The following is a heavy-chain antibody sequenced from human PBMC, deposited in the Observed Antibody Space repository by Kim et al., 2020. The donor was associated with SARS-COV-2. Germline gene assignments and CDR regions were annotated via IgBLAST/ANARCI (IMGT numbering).Heavy chain of an antibody. CDR3: ARDGDLYSSGKDAFDI. D-gene: IGHD6-19*01. CDR1: WFTFSSYW. V-gene: IGHV3-7*01. J-gene: IGHJ3*02. CDR2: IKQDGNQK. Sequence: GGSLRLSCAASWFTFSSYWMTWVRQAPGKGLEWVANIKQDGNQKYYVDSVKGRFTISRDNAKNSLYLQMNSLRAEDTAVYYCARDGDLYSSGKDAFDI.